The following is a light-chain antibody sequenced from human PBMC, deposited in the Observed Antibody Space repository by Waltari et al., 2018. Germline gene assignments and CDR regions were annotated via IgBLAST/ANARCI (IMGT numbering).Light chain of an antibody. CDR3: SSHGGTNNFYV. CDR1: STDVGRYDT. J-gene: IGLJ1*01. CDR2: EDN. V-gene: IGLV2-8*01. Sequence: QSALTQPPSASGSPGQSVTISCTGPSTDVGRYDTVCWYQQLPGKAPKLIIYEDNKRPPGIPDRFSGSKSGNTASLTVSGLQPEDEADYYCSSHGGTNNFYVFGTGTQVTVL.